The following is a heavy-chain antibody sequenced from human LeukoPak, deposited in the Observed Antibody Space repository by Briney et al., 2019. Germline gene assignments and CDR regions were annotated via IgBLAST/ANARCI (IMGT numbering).Heavy chain of an antibody. CDR3: AHGTGEARTERDDYNDGGFDN. CDR1: GFSLNTSGVG. CDR2: IYWDDDK. D-gene: IGHD5-24*01. V-gene: IGHV2-5*02. Sequence: ESGPTLVNPTQTLTLTCTLSGFSLNTSGVGVGWIRQPPRKALEWLAFIYWDDDKRYSPSLKNRLTIAKDTSENQVVLTMTNMDPVDTGTYYCAHGTGEARTERDDYNDGGFDNWGRGTLVTVSS. J-gene: IGHJ4*02.